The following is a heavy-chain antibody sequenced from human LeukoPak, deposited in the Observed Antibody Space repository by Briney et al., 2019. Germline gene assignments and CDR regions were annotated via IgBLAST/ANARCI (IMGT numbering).Heavy chain of an antibody. CDR1: GVSIIDHA. D-gene: IGHD7-27*01. CDR2: IYASGST. CDR3: ARLKPNFLGTFDS. V-gene: IGHV4-4*09. J-gene: IGHJ4*02. Sequence: LETLSLTCTVSGVSIIDHAWSWIRQPPGRGLEWIGNIYASGSTYFNPSLRSRVAVSMDTSKNQFSLNLTSVTAADTAMFYCARLKPNFLGTFDSWGQGALVTVSS.